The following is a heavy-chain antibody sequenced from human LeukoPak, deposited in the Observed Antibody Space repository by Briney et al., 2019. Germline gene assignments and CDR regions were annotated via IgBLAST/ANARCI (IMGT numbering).Heavy chain of an antibody. CDR2: ISYDGSNK. D-gene: IGHD6-13*01. Sequence: GGSLRLSCAASGFTFSSYAMSWVRQAPGKGLEGVAVISYDGSNKYYGDSVKGRFTISRDNSKNTLYLQMNSLRAEDTAVYYCAKDQVGSSWSFQLFDYWGQGTLVTVSS. CDR3: AKDQVGSSWSFQLFDY. V-gene: IGHV3-30*18. J-gene: IGHJ4*02. CDR1: GFTFSSYA.